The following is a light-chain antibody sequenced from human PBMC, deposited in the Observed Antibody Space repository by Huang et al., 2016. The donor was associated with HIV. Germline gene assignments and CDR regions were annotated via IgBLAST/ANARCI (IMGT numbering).Light chain of an antibody. J-gene: IGKJ4*01. CDR1: QSISSY. Sequence: DLLMTQSPSSLSASLGDRVNITCRARQSISSYLNWYQQKPGKVPKLLIDAASRLQSGVPSRFSGSGSGTDFTLTISSLQPEDFATYYCQQSYSSLLTFGGGTKVEIK. V-gene: IGKV1-39*01. CDR3: QQSYSSLLT. CDR2: AAS.